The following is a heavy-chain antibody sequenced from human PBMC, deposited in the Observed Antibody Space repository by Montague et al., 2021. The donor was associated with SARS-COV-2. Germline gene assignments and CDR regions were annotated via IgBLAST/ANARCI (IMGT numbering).Heavy chain of an antibody. J-gene: IGHJ4*02. V-gene: IGHV3-74*01. CDR3: AREVFKEGDY. Sequence: SLRLSCAASGFTFSNYWMHWVRQAPGEGLVWVSLISSDGRTTSYVDSVKGRFTISRDNAGNTLYLQMTSLRADDTAVYYCAREVFKEGDYWGQGTLVTVSS. CDR1: GFTFSNYW. D-gene: IGHD1-14*01. CDR2: ISSDGRTT.